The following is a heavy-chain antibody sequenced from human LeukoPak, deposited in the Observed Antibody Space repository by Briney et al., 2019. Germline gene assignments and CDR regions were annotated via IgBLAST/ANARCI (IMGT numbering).Heavy chain of an antibody. J-gene: IGHJ4*02. CDR3: ARESGYDILTGYLDY. CDR1: GGTFSSYA. CDR2: IIPIFGTA. V-gene: IGHV1-69*01. Sequence: SVKVSCKASGGTFSSYAISWVRQAPGQGLEWMGGIIPIFGTANYAQKFQGRVTITADESTSTAYMELSSLRSEDPAVYYCARESGYDILTGYLDYWGQGTLVTVSS. D-gene: IGHD3-9*01.